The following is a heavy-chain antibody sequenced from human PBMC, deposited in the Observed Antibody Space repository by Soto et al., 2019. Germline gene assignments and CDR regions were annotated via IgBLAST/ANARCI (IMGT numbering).Heavy chain of an antibody. CDR3: ASRYYDSRGYYWFDP. CDR2: INPNSGGT. J-gene: IGHJ5*02. D-gene: IGHD3-22*01. Sequence: GASVKVSCKASGYTFTGYYMHWVRQAPGQGLEWMGWINPNSGGTNYAQEFQGRVTMTRDTSISTAYMELSRLRSDDSAVYSGASRYYDSRGYYWFDPWGQGTLVTVSS. CDR1: GYTFTGYY. V-gene: IGHV1-2*02.